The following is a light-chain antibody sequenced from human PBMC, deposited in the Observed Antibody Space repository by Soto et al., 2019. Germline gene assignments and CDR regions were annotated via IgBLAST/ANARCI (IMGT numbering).Light chain of an antibody. CDR3: QHGYVAPYS. Sequence: DIQTTQSPSSVSASIGDTVTITCRASQDINVYLNWYQQKPGEVPKLLIYSASTLHSGVPSRFTGSGSETDFTLTIRSLQPEDFATYYCQHGYVAPYSFRPGDQGGH. CDR1: QDINVY. CDR2: SAS. V-gene: IGKV1-39*01. J-gene: IGKJ2*03.